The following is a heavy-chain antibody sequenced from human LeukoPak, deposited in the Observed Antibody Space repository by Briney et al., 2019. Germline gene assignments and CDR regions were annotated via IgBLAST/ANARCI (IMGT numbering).Heavy chain of an antibody. V-gene: IGHV5-51*01. Sequence: GESLKISCKGSGYSFTSHWIGWVRQMPGKGLEWMGIIYPGDSDTRYSPSFQGQVTISADKSISTAYLQWSSLKASDTAMYYCARQGPLYYDSSGYYYSFDYWGQGTLVTVSS. J-gene: IGHJ4*02. CDR3: ARQGPLYYDSSGYYYSFDY. D-gene: IGHD3-22*01. CDR1: GYSFTSHW. CDR2: IYPGDSDT.